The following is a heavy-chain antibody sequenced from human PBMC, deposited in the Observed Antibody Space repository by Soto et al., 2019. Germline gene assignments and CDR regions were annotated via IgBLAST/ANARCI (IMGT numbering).Heavy chain of an antibody. V-gene: IGHV3-23*01. D-gene: IGHD6-13*01. J-gene: IGHJ4*02. CDR2: VSGSGGST. Sequence: EVQLLESGGGLVQPGGSLRLSCAASGFTFSSYAMRWVHQAPGKGLEWVSAVSGSGGSTYYADSVKDRFTISRDNSKNTLYLQMNSLRAEDTAVYYCARRGPGTYFDYWGQGTLVTVSS. CDR3: ARRGPGTYFDY. CDR1: GFTFSSYA.